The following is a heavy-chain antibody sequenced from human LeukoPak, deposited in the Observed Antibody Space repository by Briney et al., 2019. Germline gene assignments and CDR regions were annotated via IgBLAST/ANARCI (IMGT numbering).Heavy chain of an antibody. J-gene: IGHJ4*02. D-gene: IGHD6-13*01. V-gene: IGHV3-73*01. CDR1: GFTFSGSA. Sequence: GGSLRLSCAASGFTFSGSAMHWVRQASGKGLEWVGRIRSKANSYATAYAASVKVRFTISRDDSKNTAYLQMNSLKTEDTAVYYCTRNPPRIAAAGKYYFDYWGQGTLVTVSS. CDR2: IRSKANSYAT. CDR3: TRNPPRIAAAGKYYFDY.